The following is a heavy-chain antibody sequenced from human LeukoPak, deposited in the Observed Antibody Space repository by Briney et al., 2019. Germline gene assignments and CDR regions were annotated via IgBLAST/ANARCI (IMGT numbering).Heavy chain of an antibody. D-gene: IGHD6-13*01. CDR2: IRFDGSKT. Sequence: GGSLRLSCAASGFTFSNYGMYWVRQAPGKGLEWVSFIRFDGSKTYYADSVKGRFTISRDNSKSTLYLQMNSLRAEDTAVYYCAKDPQQLVRSFQHWGQGTLVTVSS. V-gene: IGHV3-30*02. CDR1: GFTFSNYG. J-gene: IGHJ1*01. CDR3: AKDPQQLVRSFQH.